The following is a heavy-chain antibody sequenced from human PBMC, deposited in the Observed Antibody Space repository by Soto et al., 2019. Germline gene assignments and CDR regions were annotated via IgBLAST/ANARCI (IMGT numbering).Heavy chain of an antibody. CDR2: IYYSGST. V-gene: IGHV4-39*01. CDR1: GGSISSSSYY. CDR3: ARLTSSWDFDY. J-gene: IGHJ4*02. Sequence: QLQLQESGPGLVKPSETLSLTCTVSGGSISSSSYYWGWIRQPPGKGLEWIGSIYYSGSTYYNPSLKSRVTISVDTSKNQFSLKLSSVTAADTAVYYCARLTSSWDFDYWGQGTLVTVSS. D-gene: IGHD6-13*01.